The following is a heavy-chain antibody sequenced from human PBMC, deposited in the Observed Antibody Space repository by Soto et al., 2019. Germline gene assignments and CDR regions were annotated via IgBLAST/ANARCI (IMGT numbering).Heavy chain of an antibody. V-gene: IGHV1-69*13. CDR1: GGTFSSYA. Sequence: ASVKVSCKDSGGTFSSYAISWVRQAPGQGLEWMGGIIPIFGTANYAQKFQGRVTITADESTSTAYMELSSLRSEDTAVYYCAGGNHPHGAFDIWGQGTMVTVSS. J-gene: IGHJ3*02. CDR3: AGGNHPHGAFDI. D-gene: IGHD1-26*01. CDR2: IIPIFGTA.